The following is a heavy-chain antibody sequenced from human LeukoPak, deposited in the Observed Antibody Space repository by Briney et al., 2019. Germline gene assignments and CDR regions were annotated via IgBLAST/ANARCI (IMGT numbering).Heavy chain of an antibody. CDR3: AKLTGGSCYSACDY. CDR2: ISSSSSYI. V-gene: IGHV3-21*04. D-gene: IGHD2-15*01. Sequence: GGSLRLSCAASGFTFSSYSMNWVRQAPGKGLEWVSSISSSSSYIYYADSVKGRFTISRDNSKNTLYLQMHSLRAEDTAVYYCAKLTGGSCYSACDYWGQGTLVTVSS. J-gene: IGHJ4*02. CDR1: GFTFSSYS.